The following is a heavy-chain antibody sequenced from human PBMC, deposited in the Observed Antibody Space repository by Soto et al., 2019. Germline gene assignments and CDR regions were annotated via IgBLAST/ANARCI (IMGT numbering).Heavy chain of an antibody. CDR3: ARSIMITFGGVPTYFDY. V-gene: IGHV1-69*13. D-gene: IGHD3-16*01. J-gene: IGHJ4*02. CDR2: IIPIFGTA. CDR1: GGTFSSYA. Sequence: ASVKVSCKASGGTFSSYAISWVRQAPGQGLEWMGGIIPIFGTANYAQKFQGRVTITADESTSTAYMELSSLRSEDTAVYYCARSIMITFGGVPTYFDYWGQGTLVTVSS.